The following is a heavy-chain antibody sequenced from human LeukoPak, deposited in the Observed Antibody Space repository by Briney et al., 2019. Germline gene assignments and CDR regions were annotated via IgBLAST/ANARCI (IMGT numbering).Heavy chain of an antibody. CDR2: ISYSGTT. D-gene: IGHD3-3*01. CDR3: ARDYRITIFGVVIIPEYYFDY. CDR1: GGSISSRPYY. J-gene: IGHJ4*02. V-gene: IGHV4-39*07. Sequence: TSETLSLTCTVSGGSISSRPYYWGWVRQPPGKGLEWIGTISYSGTTYYSPSLKSRVTISLDTSKNQFSLKLSSVTAADTAVYYCARDYRITIFGVVIIPEYYFDYWGQGTLVTVSS.